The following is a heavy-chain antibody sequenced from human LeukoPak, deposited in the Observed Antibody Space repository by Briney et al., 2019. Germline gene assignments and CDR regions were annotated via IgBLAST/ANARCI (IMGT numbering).Heavy chain of an antibody. J-gene: IGHJ4*02. CDR2: ISYSGGT. CDR1: GDSITSSYF. Sequence: SETLSLTCTVSGDSITSSYFWGWVRQPPGKGLEWVGSISYSGGTYYNPSLKSRVTISVDTSKNQFSLKLSSVTAADTAVYYCARQDRRAGDDYWGQGTLVTVSS. V-gene: IGHV4-39*01. CDR3: ARQDRRAGDDY. D-gene: IGHD2-15*01.